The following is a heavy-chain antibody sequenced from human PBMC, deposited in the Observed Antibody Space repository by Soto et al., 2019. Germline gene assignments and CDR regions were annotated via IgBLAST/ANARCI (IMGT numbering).Heavy chain of an antibody. V-gene: IGHV4-39*01. CDR3: ASQVQQHMDV. CDR1: GGSISSSSYY. J-gene: IGHJ6*02. Sequence: QLQLQESGPGLVKPSETLSLTCTVSGGSISSSSYYWGWIRQPPGKGLEWIGSIYYSGSTYYNPSLKRRVTISVDTSKNLFSLKLSAVTAADTAVYYCASQVQQHMDVWGQGTTVTVSS. CDR2: IYYSGST. D-gene: IGHD6-13*01.